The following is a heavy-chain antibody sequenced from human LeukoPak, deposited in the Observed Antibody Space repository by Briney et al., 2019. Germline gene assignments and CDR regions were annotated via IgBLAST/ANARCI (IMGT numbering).Heavy chain of an antibody. J-gene: IGHJ4*02. CDR3: ARVGLAIRYSGYFDY. V-gene: IGHV3-53*01. CDR2: IYSGAST. CDR1: GFTVNSNY. Sequence: GGSLRLSCAASGFTVNSNYMSWVRQAPGKGLEWVSFIYSGASTYYADSVKGRFTISRDNSKNTLYLQMNSLRTEDTAVYYCARVGLAIRYSGYFDYWGQGTLVTVSS. D-gene: IGHD1-26*01.